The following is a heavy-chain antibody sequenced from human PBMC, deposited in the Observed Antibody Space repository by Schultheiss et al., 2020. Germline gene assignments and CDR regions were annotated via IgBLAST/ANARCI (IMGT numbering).Heavy chain of an antibody. J-gene: IGHJ1*01. V-gene: IGHV3-23*01. CDR1: GFTFSNSW. CDR2: ISGSGGST. CDR3: ADRYGDPEYFQH. Sequence: GGSLRLSCAASGFTFSNSWMSWVRQAPGKGLEYVSAISGSGGSTYYADSVKGRFTISRDNAENSLYLHMNSLRAEDTAVYYCADRYGDPEYFQHWGQGTLVTVSS. D-gene: IGHD4-17*01.